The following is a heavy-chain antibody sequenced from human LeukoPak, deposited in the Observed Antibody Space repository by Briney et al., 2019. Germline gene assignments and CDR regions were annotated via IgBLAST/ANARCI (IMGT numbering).Heavy chain of an antibody. J-gene: IGHJ3*02. CDR1: GGSISSSNW. V-gene: IGHV4-4*02. CDR3: ARIVWFGDALDAFDI. CDR2: IYHSGST. D-gene: IGHD3-10*01. Sequence: PSGTLSLTCAVSGGSISSSNWWSWVRQPPGKGLEWIGEIYHSGSTNYNPSLKSRVTISVDKSKNQFSLKLSSVTAADTAAYYCARIVWFGDALDAFDIWGQGTMVTVSS.